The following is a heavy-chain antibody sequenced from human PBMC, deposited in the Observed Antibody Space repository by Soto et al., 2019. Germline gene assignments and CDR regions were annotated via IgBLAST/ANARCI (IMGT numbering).Heavy chain of an antibody. V-gene: IGHV4-39*01. CDR1: GGSISSSSYY. D-gene: IGHD1-26*01. Sequence: SETLSLTCTVSGGSISSSSYYWGWIRQPPGKGLEWIGSIYYSGSTYYNPSLKSRVTISVDTSKNQFSLKLSSVTAADTAVYYCARLRELLQDYWGQGTLVTVSS. J-gene: IGHJ4*02. CDR2: IYYSGST. CDR3: ARLRELLQDY.